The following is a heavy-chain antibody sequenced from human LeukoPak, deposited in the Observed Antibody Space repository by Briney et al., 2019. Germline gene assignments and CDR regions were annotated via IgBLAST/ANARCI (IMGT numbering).Heavy chain of an antibody. CDR1: GVSVSNNY. Sequence: GGSLRLSCAVSGVSVSNNYMSWVRQAPGKGLEWVALTYAGGTTFYSDSVKGRFTISRHNSQNTVSLQMDGLRAEDTAVYYCARIAAAGPFDYWGQGTLVTVSS. D-gene: IGHD6-13*01. CDR3: ARIAAAGPFDY. J-gene: IGHJ4*02. CDR2: TYAGGTT. V-gene: IGHV3-53*04.